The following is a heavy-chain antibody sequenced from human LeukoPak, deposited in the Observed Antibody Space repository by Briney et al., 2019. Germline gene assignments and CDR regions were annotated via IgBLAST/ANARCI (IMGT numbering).Heavy chain of an antibody. CDR3: ARGAWLVPFDY. CDR2: IYYSGST. CDR1: GGSLSYYY. J-gene: IGHJ4*02. D-gene: IGHD6-19*01. V-gene: IGHV4-59*01. Sequence: PSETLSLTCTVSGGSLSYYYWSWIRHPPGKGLEWIGYIYYSGSTNYNPSLKSRVTISVDTSKNQFSLKLSSVTAADTAVYYCARGAWLVPFDYWGQGTLVTVSS.